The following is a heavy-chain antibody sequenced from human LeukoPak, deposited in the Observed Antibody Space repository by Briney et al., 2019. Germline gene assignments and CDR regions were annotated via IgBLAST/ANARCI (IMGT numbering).Heavy chain of an antibody. CDR1: GGSISSSNW. Sequence: SETLSLTCAVSGGSISSSNWWSWVRPPPGKGLEWIGEIYHSGSANYNPSLKSRVTMSVDKSKNQLSLKLTSLTAADTAVYYCARHYSAFDIWGQGTMVTVSS. J-gene: IGHJ3*02. CDR3: ARHYSAFDI. V-gene: IGHV4-4*02. D-gene: IGHD2-21*01. CDR2: IYHSGSA.